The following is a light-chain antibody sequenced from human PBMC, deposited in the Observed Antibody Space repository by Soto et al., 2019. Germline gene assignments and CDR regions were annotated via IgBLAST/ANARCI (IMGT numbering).Light chain of an antibody. CDR1: QSVSSRY. CDR2: AAS. V-gene: IGKV3-20*01. J-gene: IGKJ1*01. Sequence: EIVLTQSPVTLSLSPGERATLSCRASQSVSSRYFAWYQQKPGQAPRLLIYAASSRAAGIPDRFSGSGSGTDFSLTISRLEPEDFAVYYCHHYASCRTFGPGTKVE. CDR3: HHYASCRT.